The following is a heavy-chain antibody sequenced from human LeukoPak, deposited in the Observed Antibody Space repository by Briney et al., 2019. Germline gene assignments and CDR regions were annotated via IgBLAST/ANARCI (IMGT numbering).Heavy chain of an antibody. D-gene: IGHD5-24*01. CDR1: GFTFSSYT. CDR2: IINDGSST. V-gene: IGHV3-74*01. CDR3: AGVADGDKYGGRDY. J-gene: IGHJ4*02. Sequence: PGGSLRLSCAASGFTFSSYTMSWVRQAPGKGLEWVSRIINDGSSTTYADSVKGRFTISRDNAKDTLYLQMNSLRVEDTAVYYCAGVADGDKYGGRDYWGQGALVIVSS.